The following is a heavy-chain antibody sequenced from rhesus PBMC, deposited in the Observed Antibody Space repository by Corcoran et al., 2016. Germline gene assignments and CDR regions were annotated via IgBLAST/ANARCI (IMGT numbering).Heavy chain of an antibody. Sequence: QLQLQESGPGLVKPSETLSVTCAVSGGSISSSYWSWIRQAPGKGLGWIGYIYGSCRCTKYNPSLKCRVPLSVDTSKNQLSLKLSSVTAADTAVYYCASTTYSSGWPIFDYWGQGVLVTVSS. CDR2: IYGSCRCT. V-gene: IGHV4-169*02. CDR3: ASTTYSSGWPIFDY. CDR1: GGSISSSY. J-gene: IGHJ4*01. D-gene: IGHD6-31*01.